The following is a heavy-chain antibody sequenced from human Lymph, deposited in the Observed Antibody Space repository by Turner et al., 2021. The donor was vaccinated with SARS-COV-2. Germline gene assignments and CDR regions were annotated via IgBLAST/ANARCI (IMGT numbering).Heavy chain of an antibody. CDR2: FFYSGST. CDR3: GVGPTRWYFQH. V-gene: IGHV4-39*01. Sequence: QLQLQESGPGLVKPSETLSLTCTVSGGSISSSSYYWGWIRQPPGKGLEWIGHFFYSGSTYYSPSLKSRVTISEDTSKNQFSLKLTSVTAADTAVYYCGVGPTRWYFQHWGQGTLVTVSS. CDR1: GGSISSSSYY. D-gene: IGHD1-26*01. J-gene: IGHJ1*01.